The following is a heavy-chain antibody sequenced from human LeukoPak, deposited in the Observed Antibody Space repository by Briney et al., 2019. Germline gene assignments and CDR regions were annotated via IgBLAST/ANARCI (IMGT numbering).Heavy chain of an antibody. D-gene: IGHD4-17*01. V-gene: IGHV4-39*07. CDR2: IYYSGST. J-gene: IGHJ3*02. Sequence: SETLSLTCTVSGGSISSSSYYWGWIRQPPGKGLEWIGSIYYSGSTYYNPSLKSRVTISVDTSKNQFSLKLSSVTAADTAVYYCARAPPSTTVNAFDIWGQGTMVTVSS. CDR3: ARAPPSTTVNAFDI. CDR1: GGSISSSSYY.